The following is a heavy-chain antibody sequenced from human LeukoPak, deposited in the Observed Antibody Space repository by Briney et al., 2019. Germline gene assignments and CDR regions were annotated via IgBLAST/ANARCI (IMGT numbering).Heavy chain of an antibody. Sequence: GGSLRLSCAASGFTFSSYEMNWVRQAPGKGLEWVSYISSSGSTIYYADSVKGRFTISRDNAKNSLYLQMNSLRAEDTAVYYCARDRADCTNGECSVRFDYWGQGTLVTVSS. V-gene: IGHV3-48*03. CDR3: ARDRADCTNGECSVRFDY. CDR2: ISSSGSTI. CDR1: GFTFSSYE. D-gene: IGHD2-8*01. J-gene: IGHJ4*02.